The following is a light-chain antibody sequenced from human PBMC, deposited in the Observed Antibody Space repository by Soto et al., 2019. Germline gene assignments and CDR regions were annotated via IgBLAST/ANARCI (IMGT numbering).Light chain of an antibody. J-gene: IGLJ1*01. Sequence: QSVLTQPASVSGSPGQSITLSCTGTCGDIGSYNRVSWYQQHPGKGPKLIIYVVTDRPSVVSNRFSGSKSGNTASMTISGLQAEDEAEYYCSSYTNNNTRACVFGTGTKVTVL. CDR3: SSYTNNNTRACV. CDR2: VVT. CDR1: CGDIGSYNR. V-gene: IGLV2-14*01.